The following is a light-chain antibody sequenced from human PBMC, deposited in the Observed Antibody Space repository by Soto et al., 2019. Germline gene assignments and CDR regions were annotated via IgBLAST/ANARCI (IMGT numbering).Light chain of an antibody. Sequence: QSVLTQAPSPSGSPGQRVSISCSRSTSNIGRSYVYWCLPLPGTAPKVLIHRGYQRPSGVPDRFSGSKSGTSASLAITGLQAEDEADYYCQSYDSSLSVLYVFGTGTKLTVL. V-gene: IGLV1-47*01. CDR2: RGY. CDR3: QSYDSSLSVLYV. J-gene: IGLJ1*01. CDR1: TSNIGRSY.